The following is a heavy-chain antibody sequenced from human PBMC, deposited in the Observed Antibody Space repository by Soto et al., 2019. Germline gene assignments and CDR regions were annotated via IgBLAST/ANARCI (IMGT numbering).Heavy chain of an antibody. J-gene: IGHJ5*02. D-gene: IGHD2-2*01. V-gene: IGHV3-30*18. Sequence: QVHLVESGGGVLQPGTSLRLSCAASGFSFSNYGMHWVRQAPGKALEWVAFVSSDGNNKYYADSVKGRFTISRDNSKNTLYLQVDTLRVDGTAVYYCAKDLIIQLIPIWADPWGQGTLVTVSS. CDR2: VSSDGNNK. CDR1: GFSFSNYG. CDR3: AKDLIIQLIPIWADP.